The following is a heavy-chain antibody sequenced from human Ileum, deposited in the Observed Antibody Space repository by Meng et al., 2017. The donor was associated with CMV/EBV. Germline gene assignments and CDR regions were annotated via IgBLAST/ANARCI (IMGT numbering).Heavy chain of an antibody. V-gene: IGHV3-30-3*01. Sequence: LSCAASEFTFSTYAMHWFRQAPGKGLEWVAVIPDDGSSQYYADSVKGRFTISRDNSKSTLYLQMNSLRVEDTAVYYCAREEKSYFDYWGQGTLVTVSS. CDR3: AREEKSYFDY. CDR2: IPDDGSSQ. CDR1: EFTFSTYA. J-gene: IGHJ4*02.